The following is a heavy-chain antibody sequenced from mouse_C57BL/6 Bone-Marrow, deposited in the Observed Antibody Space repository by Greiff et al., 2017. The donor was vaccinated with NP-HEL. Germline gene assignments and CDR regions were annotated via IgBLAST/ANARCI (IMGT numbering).Heavy chain of an antibody. CDR1: GFTFSSYA. CDR3: ARNSGNSVHLDN. V-gene: IGHV5-4*03. D-gene: IGHD2-1*01. Sequence: EVKLVESGGGLVKPGGSLKLSCAASGFTFSSYAMSWVRQTPEKRLEWVATISDGGSYTYYPDNVKGRFTISRDNAKNNLYLQMSHLKSEDTAMYYCARNSGNSVHLDNWGKGTTPTVSS. J-gene: IGHJ2*01. CDR2: ISDGGSYT.